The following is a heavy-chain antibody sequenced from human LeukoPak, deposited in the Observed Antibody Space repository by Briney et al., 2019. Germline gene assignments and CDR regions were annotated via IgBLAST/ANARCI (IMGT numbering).Heavy chain of an antibody. J-gene: IGHJ4*02. CDR2: IYYSGST. V-gene: IGHV4-39*07. CDR3: ARVVGEKYCSGGSCYSWLSYYFDY. Sequence: SQTLSLTCTVSGGSISSSSYYWGWIRQPPGKGLEWIGSIYYSGSTYYNPSLKSRVTISVDTSKNQFSLKLSSVTAADTAVYYCARVVGEKYCSGGSCYSWLSYYFDYWGQGTLVTVSS. CDR1: GGSISSSSYY. D-gene: IGHD2-15*01.